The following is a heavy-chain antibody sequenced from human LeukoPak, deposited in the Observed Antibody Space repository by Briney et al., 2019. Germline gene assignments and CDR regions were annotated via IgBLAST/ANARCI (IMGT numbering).Heavy chain of an antibody. D-gene: IGHD3-22*01. CDR1: GYTFTNYH. Sequence: GASVKVSCKASGYTFTNYHIAWVRQVPGQGLEWMGWVSTNDGNTVYAQRLQGRVTMTTDTSTSVAYMELRSLTSDDTAVYYCTRAPPGMTMMTDYWGQRTLVTVSS. CDR3: TRAPPGMTMMTDY. V-gene: IGHV1-18*01. J-gene: IGHJ4*02. CDR2: VSTNDGNT.